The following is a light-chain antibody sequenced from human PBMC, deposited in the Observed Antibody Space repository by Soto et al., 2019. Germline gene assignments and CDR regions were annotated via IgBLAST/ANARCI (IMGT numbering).Light chain of an antibody. CDR1: SGHSSYI. CDR3: ETCDSNTHTV. Sequence: QLVLTQSSSASASLGSSVKLTCTLSSGHSSYIIAWHQQQPGKDPRYLMKLEGSGSYNKGSGVPDRFSGSISGADRYLTISNLQFEDEADYYCETCDSNTHTVFGGGTKLTVL. CDR2: LEGSGSY. J-gene: IGLJ3*02. V-gene: IGLV4-60*02.